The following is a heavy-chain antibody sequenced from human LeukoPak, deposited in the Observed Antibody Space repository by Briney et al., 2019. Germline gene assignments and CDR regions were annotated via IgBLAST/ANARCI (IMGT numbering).Heavy chain of an antibody. Sequence: SETLSLTCTVSGDSISSTSYYWDWIRQPPGKGLEWIGSIYNSGTTYYNPSLKSRVTISVDTSKNQFSLKLTSVTAADTAVYYCARGGGYNWFDPWGQGTLVTVSS. J-gene: IGHJ5*02. CDR1: GDSISSTSYY. CDR3: ARGGGYNWFDP. V-gene: IGHV4-39*01. CDR2: IYNSGTT.